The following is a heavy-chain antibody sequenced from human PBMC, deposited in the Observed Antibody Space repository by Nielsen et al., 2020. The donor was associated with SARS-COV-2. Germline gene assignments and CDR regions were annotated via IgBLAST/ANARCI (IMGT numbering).Heavy chain of an antibody. V-gene: IGHV3-30*14. CDR3: ARAFSSSSLAYGYYYYMDV. CDR2: ISYDGSNK. J-gene: IGHJ6*03. D-gene: IGHD6-6*01. Sequence: GESLKISCAASGFTFSSYAMHWVRQAPGKGLEWVAVISYDGSNKYYADSVKGRFTISRDNSKNTLYLQMNSLRAEDTAVYYCARAFSSSSLAYGYYYYMDVWGKGTTVTVSS. CDR1: GFTFSSYA.